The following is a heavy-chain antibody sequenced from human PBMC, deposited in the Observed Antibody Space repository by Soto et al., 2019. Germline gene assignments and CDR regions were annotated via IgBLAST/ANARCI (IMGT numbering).Heavy chain of an antibody. CDR1: GGSISNSDYY. V-gene: IGHV4-39*01. CDR2: IYYRWIT. CDR3: VRYVVADYGDHVGWFDP. D-gene: IGHD4-17*01. J-gene: IGHJ5*02. Sequence: QLQLQESGPGLVKPSETLSLTCTVSGGSISNSDYYWGSIRQSPGKGLEWIGTIYYRWITYYSASLTGRVAISVETSKSQVSLKLGSVTVADTAVYYCVRYVVADYGDHVGWFDPWGQGTLVSVSS.